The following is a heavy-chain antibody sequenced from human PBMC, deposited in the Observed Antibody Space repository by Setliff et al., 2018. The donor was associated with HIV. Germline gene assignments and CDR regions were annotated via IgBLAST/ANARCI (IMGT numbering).Heavy chain of an antibody. Sequence: PGGSLRLSCAASGFTFRSYAMHWVRQAPGKGLEWVAVISNDGSNEYYADSVKGRFTISRDNAKNSLYLQLNSLRPEDTAVYYCVKDEEYIGVVSATMNMPGYYHYYYMDVWGKGTTVTVSS. V-gene: IGHV3-30*07. J-gene: IGHJ6*03. D-gene: IGHD2-2*01. CDR1: GFTFRSYA. CDR3: VKDEEYIGVVSATMNMPGYYHYYYMDV. CDR2: ISNDGSNE.